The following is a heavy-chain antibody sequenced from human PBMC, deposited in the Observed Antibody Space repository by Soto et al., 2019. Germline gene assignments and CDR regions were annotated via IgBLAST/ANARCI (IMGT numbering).Heavy chain of an antibody. Sequence: EVQLLESGGDLVQPGVSRRLSCAASGFTFNNYAMSWVRQAPGKGLEWVSAISSSGSSTYYAESVKGRFTISRDNSKNTVYLQMNNLRAEDTAVYYCAKGSVVVAAKFDSWGQGTLVTVSS. V-gene: IGHV3-23*01. CDR2: ISSSGSST. D-gene: IGHD2-21*02. CDR1: GFTFNNYA. J-gene: IGHJ4*02. CDR3: AKGSVVVAAKFDS.